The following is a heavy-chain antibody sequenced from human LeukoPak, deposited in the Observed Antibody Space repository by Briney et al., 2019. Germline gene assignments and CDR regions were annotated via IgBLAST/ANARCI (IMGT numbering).Heavy chain of an antibody. CDR2: INHSGST. CDR3: ASRTVTTILGY. D-gene: IGHD4-17*01. J-gene: IGHJ4*02. V-gene: IGHV4-34*01. Sequence: SETLSLTCAVYGGSFSGYYWSWIRQPPGKGLEWIGEINHSGSTNYNPSLKSRVTISVDTSKNQFSLKPSSVTAADTAVYYCASRTVTTILGYWGQGTLVTVSS. CDR1: GGSFSGYY.